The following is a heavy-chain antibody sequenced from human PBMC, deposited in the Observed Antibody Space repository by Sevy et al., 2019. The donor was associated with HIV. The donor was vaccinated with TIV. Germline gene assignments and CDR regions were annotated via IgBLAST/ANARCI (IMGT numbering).Heavy chain of an antibody. CDR3: ARRYFDL. CDR2: IRQDGSEM. V-gene: IGHV3-7*03. J-gene: IGHJ4*02. Sequence: GGSLRLSCKASGFTFSSFWMQWVRQAPGKGLEWVANIRQDGSEMYYVGSVKGRFTISRDNAKNALYLQMDGPRAEDTAVYYCARRYFDLWGQGTLVTVSS. CDR1: GFTFSSFW.